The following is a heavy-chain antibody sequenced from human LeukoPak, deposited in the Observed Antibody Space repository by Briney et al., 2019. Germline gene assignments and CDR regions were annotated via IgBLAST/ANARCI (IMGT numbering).Heavy chain of an antibody. D-gene: IGHD3-10*01. Sequence: ASVKVSCKASGGTFSSYAISWVRQAPGQGLEWMGGIIPIFGTANYAQKFQGRVTITADESTSTAYMELSSLRSEDTAVHYCARSGVAENDYWGQGTLVTVSS. CDR2: IIPIFGTA. CDR1: GGTFSSYA. V-gene: IGHV1-69*13. J-gene: IGHJ4*02. CDR3: ARSGVAENDY.